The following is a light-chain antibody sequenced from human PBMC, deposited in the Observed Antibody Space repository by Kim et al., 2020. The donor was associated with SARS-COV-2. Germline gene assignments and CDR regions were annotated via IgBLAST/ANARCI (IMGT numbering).Light chain of an antibody. CDR2: ATS. CDR1: QSVKSTY. Sequence: FFPCETAPLSYGTIQSVKSTYFAWYQQKPGLAPRLLSYATSSRATGIPDRFSGSGSGTDFTLTISRLEPEDFAVYYCKQYSTSPWTFGPETNVEI. V-gene: IGKV3D-20*01. J-gene: IGKJ1*01. CDR3: KQYSTSPWT.